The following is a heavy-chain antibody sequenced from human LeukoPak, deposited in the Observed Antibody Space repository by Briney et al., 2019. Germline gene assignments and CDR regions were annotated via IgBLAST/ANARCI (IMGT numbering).Heavy chain of an antibody. D-gene: IGHD5-12*01. V-gene: IGHV1-18*01. Sequence: ASVKVSCKASGYTFTSYGISWVRQAPGQGLEWRGWIRAYNGNTNYAQKLQGRVTMTTDTSTGTAYMEMRSLRSDDTAVYYCARSVDIVAYFDYWGKGTLVTVSS. CDR2: IRAYNGNT. CDR1: GYTFTSYG. J-gene: IGHJ4*02. CDR3: ARSVDIVAYFDY.